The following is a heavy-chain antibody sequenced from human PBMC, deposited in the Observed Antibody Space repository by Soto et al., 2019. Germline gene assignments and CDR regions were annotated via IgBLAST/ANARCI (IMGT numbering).Heavy chain of an antibody. V-gene: IGHV1-18*01. CDR1: GYTFTSYG. CDR3: ARVHLLYRSITMIVVANPQFPDYFDY. J-gene: IGHJ4*02. D-gene: IGHD3-22*01. CDR2: ISAYNGNT. Sequence: GASVKVSCKASGYTFTSYGISWVRQAPGQGLEWMGWISAYNGNTNYAQKLQGRVTMTTDTSTSTAYMELRSLRSDDTAVYYCARVHLLYRSITMIVVANPQFPDYFDYWGQGTLVTVSS.